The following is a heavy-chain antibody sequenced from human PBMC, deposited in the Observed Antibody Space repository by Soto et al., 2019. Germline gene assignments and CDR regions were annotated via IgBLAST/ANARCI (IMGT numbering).Heavy chain of an antibody. J-gene: IGHJ4*02. D-gene: IGHD3-3*01. CDR3: TRGSRFLEGD. Sequence: VQLVESGGGVVQPGRSLRLSCAASGFTFGDYAMSWFRQAPGKGLEWVGFIRSKAYGGTTEYAASVKGRFTISRDDSKSIAYLQMNSLKTEDTAVYYCTRGSRFLEGDWGQGTLVTVSS. CDR1: GFTFGDYA. V-gene: IGHV3-49*03. CDR2: IRSKAYGGTT.